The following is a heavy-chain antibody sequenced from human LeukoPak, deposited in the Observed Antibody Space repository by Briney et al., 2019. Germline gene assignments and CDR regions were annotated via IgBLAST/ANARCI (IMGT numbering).Heavy chain of an antibody. V-gene: IGHV4-39*01. CDR2: IYYSGST. CDR1: GGSINSRSDY. CDR3: ARHGYDSSGYYYFFRYFDL. J-gene: IGHJ2*01. Sequence: SETLSLTCTVSGGSINSRSDYWGWIRQPPGKGLEWIGSIYYSGSTNYNPSLKSRVIISVDTSKNQFSLKLSSVTAADTAVYYCARHGYDSSGYYYFFRYFDLWGRGTLVTVSS. D-gene: IGHD3-22*01.